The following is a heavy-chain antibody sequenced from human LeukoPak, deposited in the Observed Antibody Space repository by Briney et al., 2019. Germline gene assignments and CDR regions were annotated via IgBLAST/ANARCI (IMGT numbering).Heavy chain of an antibody. CDR3: ARCSSTSCYLGY. CDR2: ISSNGGST. CDR1: GFTFSSYA. D-gene: IGHD2-2*01. Sequence: GGSLRLSCAASGFTFSSYAMHWVRQAPGKGLEYVSAISSNGGSTYYANSVKGRFTISRDNSKNTLYLQMGSLRAEDMAVYYCARCSSTSCYLGYWGQGTLVTVSS. J-gene: IGHJ4*02. V-gene: IGHV3-64*01.